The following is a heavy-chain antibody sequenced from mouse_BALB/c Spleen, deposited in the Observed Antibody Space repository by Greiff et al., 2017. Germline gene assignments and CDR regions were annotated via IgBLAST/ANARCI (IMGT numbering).Heavy chain of an antibody. CDR1: GFTFSSFG. J-gene: IGHJ4*01. CDR3: ARGYDWYAMDY. D-gene: IGHD2-14*01. V-gene: IGHV5-17*02. Sequence: EVNLVESGGGLVQPGGSRKLSCAASGFTFSSFGMHWVRQAPEKGLEWVAYISSGSSTIYYADTVKGRFTISRDNPKNTLFLQMTSLRSEDTAMYYCARGYDWYAMDYWGQGTSVTVSS. CDR2: ISSGSSTI.